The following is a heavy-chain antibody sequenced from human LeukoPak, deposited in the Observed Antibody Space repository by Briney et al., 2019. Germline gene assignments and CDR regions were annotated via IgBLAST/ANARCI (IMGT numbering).Heavy chain of an antibody. CDR2: ITSGGDT. V-gene: IGHV3-13*04. CDR3: VRGGPLAGHAFDV. CDR1: GFTFSKYD. J-gene: IGHJ3*01. Sequence: HRGSLRLSCAGSGFTFSKYDMHWVRQAPGRGLEWVSDITSGGDTHYQGSVKGRFTISRDNAKNSFYLEMNSLRVGDTAVYYCVRGGPLAGHAFDVWGRGTLVTVS. D-gene: IGHD6-19*01.